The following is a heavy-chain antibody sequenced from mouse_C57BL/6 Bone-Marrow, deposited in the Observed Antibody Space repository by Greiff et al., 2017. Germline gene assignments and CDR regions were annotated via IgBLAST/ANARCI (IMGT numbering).Heavy chain of an antibody. V-gene: IGHV2-2*01. D-gene: IGHD1-1*01. J-gene: IGHJ1*03. CDR1: GFSLTSYG. CDR2: IWSGGST. CDR3: ARGYYGSRLYWYFDV. Sequence: VKLMESGPGLVQPSQSLSITCTVSGFSLTSYGVHWVRQSPGKGLEWLGVIWSGGSTDYNAAFISRLSIRKDNSKSQVFFKMNSLQADDTAIYYCARGYYGSRLYWYFDVWGTGTTVTVSS.